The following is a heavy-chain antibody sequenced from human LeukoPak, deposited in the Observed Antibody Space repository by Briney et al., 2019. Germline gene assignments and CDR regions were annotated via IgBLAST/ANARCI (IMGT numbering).Heavy chain of an antibody. J-gene: IGHJ4*02. CDR3: AKDRAVLVWFGEGNDLDY. V-gene: IGHV3-30*02. CDR2: IRYDGSNK. CDR1: GFTFSSYG. Sequence: PGGSLRLSCAASGFTFSSYGMHWVRQAPGKGLEWVAFIRYDGSNKYYADSVKGRFTISRDNSKNTLYLQMNSLRAEDTASYYCAKDRAVLVWFGEGNDLDYWGQGTLVTVSS. D-gene: IGHD3-10*01.